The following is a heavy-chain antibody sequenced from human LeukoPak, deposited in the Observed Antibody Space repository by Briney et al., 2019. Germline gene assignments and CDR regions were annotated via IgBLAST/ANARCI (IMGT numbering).Heavy chain of an antibody. CDR1: GFTLADLS. V-gene: IGHV1-24*01. CDR2: FDRKNGDT. D-gene: IGHD2-2*01. Sequence: ASVKVSYEVSGFTLADLSMHWVRQAPGKGLEWVGGFDRKNGDTIYAQRFRGRVTLTEDTSTGTAYMDLSSLSADDTAVYYCATGVYCATTTCPGYQHYYYFMDVWGKGSTVTVSS. CDR3: ATGVYCATTTCPGYQHYYYFMDV. J-gene: IGHJ6*03.